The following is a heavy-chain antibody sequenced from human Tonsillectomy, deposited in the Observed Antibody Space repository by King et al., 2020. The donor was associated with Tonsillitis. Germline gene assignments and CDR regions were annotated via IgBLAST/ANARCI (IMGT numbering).Heavy chain of an antibody. V-gene: IGHV3-15*01. J-gene: IGHJ4*02. D-gene: IGHD6-19*01. Sequence: VQLVESGGGLVKPGGSLRLSCAASGFIFSNAWMTWVRQAPGKGLEWVGRIKSKTDGGTTDYAAPVKGRFTISRDDSKNTLYLQRNSLKTEDTAVYYCTTGPQWLVLVGYWGQGTLVTVSS. CDR1: GFIFSNAW. CDR2: IKSKTDGGTT. CDR3: TTGPQWLVLVGY.